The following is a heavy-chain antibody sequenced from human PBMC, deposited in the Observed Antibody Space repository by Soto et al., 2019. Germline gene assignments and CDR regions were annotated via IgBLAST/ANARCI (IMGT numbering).Heavy chain of an antibody. CDR1: GFTFSSYA. Sequence: GGSLRLSCAASGFTFSSYAMSWVRQAPGKGLEWVSAISGSGGSTYYADSVKGRFTISRDNSKNTLYLQMNSLRAEDTAVYYCAKPTLLSGSYYYYYGMDVWGQGTTVTVSS. CDR2: ISGSGGST. CDR3: AKPTLLSGSYYYYYGMDV. V-gene: IGHV3-23*01. D-gene: IGHD1-26*01. J-gene: IGHJ6*02.